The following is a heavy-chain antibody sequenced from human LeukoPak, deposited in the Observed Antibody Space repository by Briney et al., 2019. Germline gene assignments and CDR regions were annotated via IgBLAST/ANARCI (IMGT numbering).Heavy chain of an antibody. J-gene: IGHJ4*02. CDR1: GSRFTNYW. D-gene: IGHD2-2*02. CDR2: IYPGDSDT. Sequence: GESLQISCKGSGSRFTNYWIGWVRQLPGKGLEGMGIIYPGDSDTRYRPSFQGQVTVSADKSISTAYLQWNSLKASDSAMYYCAIGGDSSTSCYRCFNYWGQGTLVTVSS. V-gene: IGHV5-51*01. CDR3: AIGGDSSTSCYRCFNY.